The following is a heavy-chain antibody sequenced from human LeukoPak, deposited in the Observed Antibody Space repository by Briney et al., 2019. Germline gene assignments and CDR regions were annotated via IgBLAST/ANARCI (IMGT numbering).Heavy chain of an antibody. CDR3: AKDKAAAGFYYYYYMDV. J-gene: IGHJ6*03. CDR2: ISGSGGST. V-gene: IGHV3-23*01. Sequence: PGGSLRLSCAASGFTFSSYAMSWVRQAPGKGLEWVSAISGSGGSTYYADSVKGRFTISRDNSENTLYLQMNSLRAEDTAVYYCAKDKAAAGFYYYYYMDVWGKGTTVTVSS. D-gene: IGHD6-13*01. CDR1: GFTFSSYA.